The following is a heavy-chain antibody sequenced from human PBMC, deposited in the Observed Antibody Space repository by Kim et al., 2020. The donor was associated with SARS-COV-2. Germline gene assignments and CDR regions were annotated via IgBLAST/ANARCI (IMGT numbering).Heavy chain of an antibody. Sequence: SETLSLTCTVSGGSISSYYWSWIRQPPGKGLEWIGYIYYSGSTNYNPSLKSRVTISVDTSKNQFSLKLSSVTAADTAVYYCARARREYLGGAKYYFDYWGQGTLVTVSS. J-gene: IGHJ4*02. CDR2: IYYSGST. CDR1: GGSISSYY. D-gene: IGHD3-16*01. V-gene: IGHV4-59*01. CDR3: ARARREYLGGAKYYFDY.